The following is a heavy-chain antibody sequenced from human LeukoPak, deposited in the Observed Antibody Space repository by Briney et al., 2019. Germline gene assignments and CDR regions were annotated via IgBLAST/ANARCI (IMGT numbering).Heavy chain of an antibody. Sequence: GGSLRLSCAASGFTFSSSWMTWVRQVPGKGLKWVASIREDGSQKSSVDSVKGRFTISRDNAKTSLYLQMDSLRAEDTAVYWCARGPTNGQAFDYLGQGTLVSVSS. V-gene: IGHV3-7*01. CDR1: GFTFSSSW. CDR3: ARGPTNGQAFDY. CDR2: IREDGSQK. J-gene: IGHJ4*02. D-gene: IGHD2-8*01.